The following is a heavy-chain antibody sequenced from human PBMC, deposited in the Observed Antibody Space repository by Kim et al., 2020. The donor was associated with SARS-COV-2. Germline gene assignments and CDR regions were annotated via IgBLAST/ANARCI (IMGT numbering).Heavy chain of an antibody. J-gene: IGHJ4*02. CDR3: ARGEHLMTTMVRGAQAYYFDY. Sequence: SETLSLTCAVYGGSFSGYYWSWIRQPPGKGLEWIGEINHSGSTNYNPSLKSRVTISVDTSKNQFSLKLSSVTAADTAVYYCARGEHLMTTMVRGAQAYYFDYWGQGTLVTVSS. D-gene: IGHD3-10*01. CDR2: INHSGST. CDR1: GGSFSGYY. V-gene: IGHV4-34*01.